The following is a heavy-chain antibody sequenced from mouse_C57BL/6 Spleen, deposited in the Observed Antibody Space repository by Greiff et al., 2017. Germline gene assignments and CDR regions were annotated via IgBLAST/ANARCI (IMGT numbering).Heavy chain of an antibody. CDR3: ARYDGYYGTKDAMDY. J-gene: IGHJ4*01. CDR1: GYTFTSYW. CDR2: IDPSDSYT. V-gene: IGHV1-59*01. Sequence: VQLQQPGAELVRPGTSVKLSCKASGYTFTSYWMHWVKQRPGQGLEWIGVIDPSDSYTNYNQKFKGKATLTVDTSSSTAYMQLSSLTSEDSAVYYCARYDGYYGTKDAMDYWGQGTSVTVSS. D-gene: IGHD2-3*01.